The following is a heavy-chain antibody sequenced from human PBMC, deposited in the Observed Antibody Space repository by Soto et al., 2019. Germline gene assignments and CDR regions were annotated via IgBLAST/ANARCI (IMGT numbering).Heavy chain of an antibody. Sequence: QLQLQESGPGLVKPSETLSLTCTVSGGSISSSSYYWGWIRQPPGKGLEWIGSIYYSGSTYYNPSLKSRVTISVDTSKNQFSLKLSSVTAADTAVYYCARLLGSGYENYYGMDVWGQGTTVTVSS. D-gene: IGHD3-22*01. CDR2: IYYSGST. J-gene: IGHJ6*02. CDR1: GGSISSSSYY. V-gene: IGHV4-39*01. CDR3: ARLLGSGYENYYGMDV.